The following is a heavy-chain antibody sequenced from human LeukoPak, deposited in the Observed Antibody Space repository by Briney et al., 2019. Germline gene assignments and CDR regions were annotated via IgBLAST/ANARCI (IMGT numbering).Heavy chain of an antibody. CDR1: GGSISSYY. CDR2: IYTSGST. Sequence: SETLSLTCAVSGGSISSYYWSWIRQPAGKGLEWVGRIYTSGSTNHNPSLKSRVTMPVDASKNQFSLKLSSAPDADTAVHYCARGARFLGKVYWGQGTLVTVSS. CDR3: ARGARFLGKVY. D-gene: IGHD3-3*01. V-gene: IGHV4-4*07. J-gene: IGHJ4*02.